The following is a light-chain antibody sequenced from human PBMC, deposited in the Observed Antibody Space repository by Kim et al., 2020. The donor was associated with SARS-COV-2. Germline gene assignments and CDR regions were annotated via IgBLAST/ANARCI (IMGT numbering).Light chain of an antibody. V-gene: IGLV3-19*01. CDR2: GKN. J-gene: IGLJ2*01. Sequence: LGQTVRITCQGDSLRIYYASWYQQKPGQAPVLVIYGKNNRPSGIPDRFSGSSSGNTASLTITWAQAEDEADYYCNSRDSSGNHLVFGGGTQLTVL. CDR1: SLRIYY. CDR3: NSRDSSGNHLV.